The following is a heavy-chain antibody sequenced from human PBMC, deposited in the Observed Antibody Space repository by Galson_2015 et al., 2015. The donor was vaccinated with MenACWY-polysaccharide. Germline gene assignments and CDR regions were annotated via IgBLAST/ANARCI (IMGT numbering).Heavy chain of an antibody. V-gene: IGHV1-2*02. D-gene: IGHD6-19*01. CDR2: INPNGGGT. CDR3: TRGGGRYYVDY. CDR1: GYTFSDCY. Sequence: SVKVSCKASGYTFSDCYIHWVRQAAGQGLEWMGWINPNGGGTNYEQKYQARVTMTRDTSINTAYMELSRLSSDDTAVYYCTRGGGRYYVDYWGQGTLVTVSS. J-gene: IGHJ4*02.